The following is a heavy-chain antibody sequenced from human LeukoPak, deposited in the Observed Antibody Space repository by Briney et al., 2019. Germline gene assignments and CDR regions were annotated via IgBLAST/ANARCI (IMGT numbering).Heavy chain of an antibody. V-gene: IGHV1-69*04. CDR1: GGTFSSYA. D-gene: IGHD6-13*01. J-gene: IGHJ4*02. CDR2: IIPILGIA. Sequence: GASVKVSCKASGGTFSSYAISWVRQAPGQGLEWMGRIIPILGIANYAQKFQGRVTITADKSTSTAYMELSSLRSEDTAVYYCARGLGYSPHQDPNPVDYWGQGTLVTVSS. CDR3: ARGLGYSPHQDPNPVDY.